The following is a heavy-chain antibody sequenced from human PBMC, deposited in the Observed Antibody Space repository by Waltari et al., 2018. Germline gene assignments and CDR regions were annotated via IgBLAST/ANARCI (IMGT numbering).Heavy chain of an antibody. J-gene: IGHJ4*02. V-gene: IGHV1-2*02. Sequence: QVQLVQSGAEVTKPGASVNVSCRASGYNFSGYYIHWVRQAPGQGLEWMGWINPNTGGTKYAQKYQGRVTLTRDTSISTAYMELSSLGSDDMAVFYCARQAARNFDYWGQGTLVTVSS. CDR2: INPNTGGT. CDR1: GYNFSGYY. CDR3: ARQAARNFDY.